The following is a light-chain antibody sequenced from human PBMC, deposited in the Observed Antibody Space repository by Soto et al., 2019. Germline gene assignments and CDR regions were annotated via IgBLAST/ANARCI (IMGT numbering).Light chain of an antibody. CDR3: QQYFRLRT. Sequence: AIRMTQSPSSLSASTGDSVTITCRASQYISTYLAWYQQKPGEAPNLLIYAASTLQSGVPSRFSGSGSGTDFTLTISDLHFEDFGTYYCQQYFRLRTFGPGTKVEVK. CDR1: QYISTY. CDR2: AAS. J-gene: IGKJ1*01. V-gene: IGKV1-8*01.